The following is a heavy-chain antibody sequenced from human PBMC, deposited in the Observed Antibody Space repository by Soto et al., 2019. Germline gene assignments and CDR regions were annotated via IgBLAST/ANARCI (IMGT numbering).Heavy chain of an antibody. CDR3: ARATDWNYWFDP. Sequence: SETLSLTCAVSGYSISSGYYWGWIRQPPGKGLEWIGSIYHSGSTYYNPSLKSRVTISVDTSKNQFSLKLSSVTAADTAVYYCARATDWNYWFDPWGQGTLVTVSS. V-gene: IGHV4-38-2*01. D-gene: IGHD1-7*01. CDR1: GYSISSGYY. CDR2: IYHSGST. J-gene: IGHJ5*02.